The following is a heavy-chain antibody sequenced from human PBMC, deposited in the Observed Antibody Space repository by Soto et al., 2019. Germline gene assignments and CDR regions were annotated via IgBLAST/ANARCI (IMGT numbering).Heavy chain of an antibody. D-gene: IGHD2-2*01. CDR3: ARVAFPIVVAPAAMGDYFDY. CDR1: GGTFSSYA. Sequence: SVKVSCKASGGTFSSYAISWVRQAPGQGLEWMGGIIPIFGTANYAQKFQGRVTITADESTSTAYMELSSLRSEDTAVYYCARVAFPIVVAPAAMGDYFDYLGQGTLVTVSS. J-gene: IGHJ4*02. V-gene: IGHV1-69*13. CDR2: IIPIFGTA.